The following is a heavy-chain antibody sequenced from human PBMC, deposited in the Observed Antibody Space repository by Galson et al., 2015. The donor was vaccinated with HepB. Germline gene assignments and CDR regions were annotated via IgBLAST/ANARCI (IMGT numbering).Heavy chain of an antibody. CDR1: GLTFSSYG. J-gene: IGHJ4*02. CDR3: AKGARVVVTAPPNY. V-gene: IGHV3-30*18. Sequence: SLRLSCAVSGLTFSSYGMHWVRQAPGKGLEWLAVISYDGSTKYYPDSVKGRFTISRDNSKNTLYVQMDSLRAEDTALYYCAKGARVVVTAPPNYWGQGTLVTVSS. D-gene: IGHD2-21*02. CDR2: ISYDGSTK.